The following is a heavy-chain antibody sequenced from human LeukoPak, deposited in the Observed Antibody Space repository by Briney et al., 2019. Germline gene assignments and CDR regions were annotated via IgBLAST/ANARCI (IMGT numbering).Heavy chain of an antibody. V-gene: IGHV7-4-1*02. CDR3: ARVLWPDSSSWYIAFDI. J-gene: IGHJ3*02. D-gene: IGHD6-13*01. CDR2: INTNTGNP. CDR1: GYTFTSYA. Sequence: ASVKVSCKASGYTFTSYAMNWVRQAPGQGLEWMGWINTNTGNPTYAQGFTGRFVFSLDTSVSTAYLQISSLKAEDTAVYYCARVLWPDSSSWYIAFDIWGQGTMVTVSS.